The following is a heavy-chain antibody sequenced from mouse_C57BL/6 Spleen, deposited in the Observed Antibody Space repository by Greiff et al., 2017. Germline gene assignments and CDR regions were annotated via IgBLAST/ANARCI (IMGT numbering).Heavy chain of an antibody. J-gene: IGHJ2*01. CDR1: GYAFSSSW. CDR3: ASPNYYGSSYYFDY. V-gene: IGHV1-82*01. D-gene: IGHD1-1*01. Sequence: QVQLKQSGPELVKPGASVKISCKASGYAFSSSWMNWVKQRPGKGLEWIGRIYPGDGDTNYNGKFKGKATLTADKSSSTAYMQLSSLTSEDSAVYFCASPNYYGSSYYFDYWGQGTTLTVSS. CDR2: IYPGDGDT.